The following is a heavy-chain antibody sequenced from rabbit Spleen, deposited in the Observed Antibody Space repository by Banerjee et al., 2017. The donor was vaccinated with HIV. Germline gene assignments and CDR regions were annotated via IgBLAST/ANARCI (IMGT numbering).Heavy chain of an antibody. CDR3: ARDTGSSFSSYGMDL. D-gene: IGHD8-1*01. J-gene: IGHJ6*01. V-gene: IGHV1S42*01. CDR2: IYAGDGST. CDR1: GFSLFSYW. Sequence: QQQLEESGGGLVKPGGTLILTCKASGFSLFSYWMCWVRQAPGKGLDLIGCIYAGDGSTDYTNWVNGRFTISKTSSTVDLKMTSLTAADTATYFCARDTGSSFSSYGMDLWGQGTLVTVS.